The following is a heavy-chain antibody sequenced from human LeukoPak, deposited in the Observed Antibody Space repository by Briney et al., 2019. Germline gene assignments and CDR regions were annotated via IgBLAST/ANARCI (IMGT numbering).Heavy chain of an antibody. CDR2: ISGSGGST. D-gene: IGHD2-8*02. CDR3: VTKGWSSYPFDY. CDR1: GFNITSNY. J-gene: IGHJ4*02. V-gene: IGHV3-23*01. Sequence: GGSLRLSCAASGFNITSNYMNWVRQAPGKGLEWVSAISGSGGSTYYADSVKGRFTISRDNSKNTLYLQMNSLRAEDTAVYYCVTKGWSSYPFDYWGQGTLVTVSS.